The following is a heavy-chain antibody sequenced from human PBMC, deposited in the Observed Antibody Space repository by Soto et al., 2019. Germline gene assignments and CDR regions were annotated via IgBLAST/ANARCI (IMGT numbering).Heavy chain of an antibody. Sequence: PSETLSLTCAVSGYSISSGYYWGWIRQPPGKGLEWIGSIYHSGSTYYNPSLKSRVTISVDTSKNQFSLKLSSVTAADTAVYYCASRGAGYNWFDPWGQGTLVTVSS. CDR1: GYSISSGYY. CDR3: ASRGAGYNWFDP. CDR2: IYHSGST. V-gene: IGHV4-38-2*01. J-gene: IGHJ5*02.